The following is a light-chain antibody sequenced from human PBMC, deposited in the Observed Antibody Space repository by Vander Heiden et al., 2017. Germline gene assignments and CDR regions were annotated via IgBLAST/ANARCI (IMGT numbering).Light chain of an antibody. Sequence: CLPSESVNMWLAWYQQQPGKAPNVLIHKATTLKSGVPSRFSGSGVGTEFTLTISSLEHDDFATYYCQQYRTDWTFGQGTKVEI. CDR1: ESVNMW. J-gene: IGKJ1*01. CDR3: QQYRTDWT. CDR2: KAT. V-gene: IGKV1-5*03.